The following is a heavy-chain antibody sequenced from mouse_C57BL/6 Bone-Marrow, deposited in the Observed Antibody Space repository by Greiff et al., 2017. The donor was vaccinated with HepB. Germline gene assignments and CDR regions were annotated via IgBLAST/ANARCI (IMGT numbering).Heavy chain of an antibody. D-gene: IGHD2-4*01. CDR1: GFTFSSYA. V-gene: IGHV5-9-1*02. Sequence: EVNVVESGEGLVKPGGSLKLSCAASGFTFSSYAMSWVRQTPEKRLAWVAYISSGGDYIYYADTVKGRFTMSRDNARNTLYLQMSSLKSEDTAMYYCTREGDYDDYDGVYAMDYWGQGTSVTVSS. J-gene: IGHJ4*01. CDR3: TREGDYDDYDGVYAMDY. CDR2: ISSGGDYI.